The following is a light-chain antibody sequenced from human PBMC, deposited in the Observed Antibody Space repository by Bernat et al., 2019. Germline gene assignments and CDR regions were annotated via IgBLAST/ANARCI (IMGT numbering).Light chain of an antibody. Sequence: DVQMTQSPSSLSASVGDRVTITCRASQDIRYDLVWFQQISGKAPKRLIYAASSLQSGVPSRFSGSASGTEFTLTISSLQPDDFGTYYCLPHSAFPHTFRGRTKVDI. CDR3: LPHSAFPHT. V-gene: IGKV1-17*01. CDR2: AAS. CDR1: QDIRYD. J-gene: IGKJ4*01.